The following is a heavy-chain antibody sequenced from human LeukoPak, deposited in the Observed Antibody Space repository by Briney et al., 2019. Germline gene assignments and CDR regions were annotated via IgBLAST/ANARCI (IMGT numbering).Heavy chain of an antibody. CDR1: GFTFSSYW. CDR2: IASDGSST. D-gene: IGHD4-23*01. V-gene: IGHV3-74*01. Sequence: PGGSLRLSCAASGFTFSSYWMNWVRQAPGKGPVWVSRIASDGSSTTYADSVKGRFSISRDNAKNTLYLQMNSLSVEDTAVYYCARGRPHGNDYWGQGTLVTVSS. CDR3: ARGRPHGNDY. J-gene: IGHJ4*02.